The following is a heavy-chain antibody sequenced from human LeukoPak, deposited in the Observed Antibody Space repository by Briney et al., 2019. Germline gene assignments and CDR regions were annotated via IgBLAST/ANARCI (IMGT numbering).Heavy chain of an antibody. CDR2: ISWNSSSI. J-gene: IGHJ3*02. V-gene: IGHV3-9*01. CDR1: GFTFDDYA. D-gene: IGHD1-26*01. Sequence: PGGSLRLSCAASGFTFDDYAMHWVRQAPGKGLEWVSGISWNSSSIGYADSVKGRFTISRDNAKNSLYLQMNSLRAEDTALYYCEKDSGQVGAVDAFDIWGQGTMVTVSS. CDR3: EKDSGQVGAVDAFDI.